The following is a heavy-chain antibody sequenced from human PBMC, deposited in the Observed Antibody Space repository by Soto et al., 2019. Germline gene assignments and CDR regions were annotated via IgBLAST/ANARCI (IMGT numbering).Heavy chain of an antibody. V-gene: IGHV3-30-3*01. Sequence: QVQLVESGGGVVQPGASLRLSCTASGFMFSAYAMLWVRQAPGKGLEWVAAMSYDGTNTYYADSLKGRFTISRDNSKNPLFLQMSSLTADDSAVYYCARDPSPYTSGWYGIDFWGLGTLVTVSS. D-gene: IGHD6-19*01. CDR1: GFMFSAYA. J-gene: IGHJ4*01. CDR2: MSYDGTNT. CDR3: ARDPSPYTSGWYGIDF.